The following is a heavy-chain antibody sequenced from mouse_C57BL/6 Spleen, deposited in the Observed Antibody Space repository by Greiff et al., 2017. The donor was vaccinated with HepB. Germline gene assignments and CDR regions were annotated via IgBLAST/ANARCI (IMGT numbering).Heavy chain of an antibody. CDR3: ARGGVYDYDGVYYAMDY. CDR2: IYPGDGDT. CDR1: GYAFSSYW. Sequence: QVQLQQSGAELVKPGASVKISCKASGYAFSSYWMNWVKQRPGKGLEWIGQIYPGDGDTNYNGKFKGKATLTADKSSSTAYMQLSSLTSEDSAVYFCARGGVYDYDGVYYAMDYWGQGTSVTVSS. V-gene: IGHV1-80*01. J-gene: IGHJ4*01. D-gene: IGHD2-4*01.